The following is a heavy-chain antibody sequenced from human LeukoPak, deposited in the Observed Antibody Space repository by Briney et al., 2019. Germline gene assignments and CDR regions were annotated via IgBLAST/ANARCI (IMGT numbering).Heavy chain of an antibody. CDR2: IYYSGST. Sequence: NPSETLSLTCTVSGGSISSSSYYWGWIRQPPGKGLEWIGSIYYSGSTYYNPSLKSRVTISVDTSKNQFSLKLSSVTAADTAVYYCARRGDYYDSSGYYLLGGDWFDPWGQGTLVTVSS. V-gene: IGHV4-39*01. CDR3: ARRGDYYDSSGYYLLGGDWFDP. D-gene: IGHD3-22*01. CDR1: GGSISSSSYY. J-gene: IGHJ5*02.